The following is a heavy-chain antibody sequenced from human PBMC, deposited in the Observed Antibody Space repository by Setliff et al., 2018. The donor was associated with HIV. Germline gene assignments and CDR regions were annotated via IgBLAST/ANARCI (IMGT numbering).Heavy chain of an antibody. CDR1: GVSFSGYY. CDR3: ARGGHSYDYVWGSYRYRNYFDY. V-gene: IGHV4-34*01. J-gene: IGHJ4*02. CDR2: INHSGST. Sequence: TSETLSLTCAVYGVSFSGYYWSWIRQPPGKGLEWIGEINHSGSTNYNPSLKSRVTISVDTSKNQFSLKLSSVTAADTAVYYCARGGHSYDYVWGSYRYRNYFDYWGQGTLVTVSS. D-gene: IGHD3-16*02.